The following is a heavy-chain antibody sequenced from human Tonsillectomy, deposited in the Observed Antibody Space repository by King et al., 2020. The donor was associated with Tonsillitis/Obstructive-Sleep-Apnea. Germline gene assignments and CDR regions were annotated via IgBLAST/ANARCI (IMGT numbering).Heavy chain of an antibody. CDR3: ATGAMSTSRRTPDMYYYYYYMDV. J-gene: IGHJ6*03. CDR1: GYTLTELS. Sequence: QLVQSGAEVKKPGASVKVSCKVSGYTLTELSMHWVRQAPGKGLEWMGGFDPEDGETIYAQKFQGRVTMTEDTSTDTAYMELSSLRSEDTAVYYCATGAMSTSRRTPDMYYYYYYMDVWGKGTTVTVSS. CDR2: FDPEDGET. D-gene: IGHD2-2*01. V-gene: IGHV1-24*01.